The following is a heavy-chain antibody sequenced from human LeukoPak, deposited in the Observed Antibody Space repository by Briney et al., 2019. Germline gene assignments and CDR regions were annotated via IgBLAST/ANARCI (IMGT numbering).Heavy chain of an antibody. J-gene: IGHJ3*02. CDR2: INHSGST. V-gene: IGHV4-34*01. CDR1: GGSFSGYY. Sequence: PSKTLSLTCAVYGGSFSGYYWSWIRQPPGKGLEWIGEINHSGSTNYNPSLKSRVTISVDTSKNQFSLKLSSVTAADTAVYYCARDLAQADAFDIWGQGTMVTVSS. CDR3: ARDLAQADAFDI.